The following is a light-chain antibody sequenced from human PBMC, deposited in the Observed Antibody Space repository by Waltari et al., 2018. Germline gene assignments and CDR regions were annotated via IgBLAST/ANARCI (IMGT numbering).Light chain of an antibody. CDR1: QTITNY. Sequence: DIQMTQFPTSLSASVEDRVTITCRASQTITNYLNWYQQKSGKAPRLLIYGASNLQGGVPSRFRGSGSGTDFTLTISNLQPGDFATYYCQQTYITPRTFGQGTKVEIK. CDR2: GAS. V-gene: IGKV1-39*01. J-gene: IGKJ1*01. CDR3: QQTYITPRT.